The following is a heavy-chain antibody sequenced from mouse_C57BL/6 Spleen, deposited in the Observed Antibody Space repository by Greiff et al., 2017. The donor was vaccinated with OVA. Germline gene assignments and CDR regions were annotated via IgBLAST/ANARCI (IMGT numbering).Heavy chain of an antibody. D-gene: IGHD1-1*01. Sequence: EVKLVESGGGLVKPGGSLKLSCAASGFTFSSYAMSWVRQTPEKRLEWVATISDGGSYTYYPDNVKGRFTISRDNAKNNLYLQMSHLKSEDTAMYYCARYYYGSIPPEFAYWGQGTLVTVSA. CDR3: ARYYYGSIPPEFAY. V-gene: IGHV5-4*03. CDR2: ISDGGSYT. J-gene: IGHJ3*01. CDR1: GFTFSSYA.